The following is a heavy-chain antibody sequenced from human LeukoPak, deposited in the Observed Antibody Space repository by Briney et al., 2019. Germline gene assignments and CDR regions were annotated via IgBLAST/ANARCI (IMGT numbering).Heavy chain of an antibody. CDR3: ARGSPPDYCSSTSCYDDY. Sequence: SETLSLTCAVYGGYFSNYYWSWLRQPPGKGLEWIGEINHSGSTNYNPSLKSRVTILVDTSKNQFSLKLSSVTAADTAVYYCARGSPPDYCSSTSCYDDYWGQGTLVTVSS. CDR1: GGYFSNYY. V-gene: IGHV4-34*01. D-gene: IGHD2-2*01. CDR2: INHSGST. J-gene: IGHJ4*02.